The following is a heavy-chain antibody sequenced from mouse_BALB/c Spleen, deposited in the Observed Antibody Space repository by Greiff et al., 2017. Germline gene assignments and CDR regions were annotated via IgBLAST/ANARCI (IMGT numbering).Heavy chain of an antibody. CDR1: GFSLTSYG. CDR3: ARNGANWEGYYAMDY. D-gene: IGHD4-1*01. CDR2: IWSGGST. V-gene: IGHV2-2*02. J-gene: IGHJ4*01. Sequence: VKLVESGPGLVQPSQSLSITCTVSGFSLTSYGVHWVRQSPGKGLEWLGVIWSGGSTDYNAAFISRLSISKDNSKSQVFFKMNSLQANDTAIYYCARNGANWEGYYAMDYWGQGTSVTVSS.